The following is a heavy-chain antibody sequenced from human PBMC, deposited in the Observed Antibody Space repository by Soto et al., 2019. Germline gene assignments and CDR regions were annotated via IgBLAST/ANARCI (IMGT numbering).Heavy chain of an antibody. CDR2: IHYTGSR. Sequence: SETLSLTCTVSGVSVNDYYWNWVRQPLGKGLEWIGFIHYTGSRIFNPSLQSRVTMSVDVSQNQFSLRLTSVTAADTAIYYCARWGHPAVKAFDIWGQGTTVTVSS. V-gene: IGHV4-59*02. J-gene: IGHJ3*02. CDR3: ARWGHPAVKAFDI. CDR1: GVSVNDYY. D-gene: IGHD3-16*01.